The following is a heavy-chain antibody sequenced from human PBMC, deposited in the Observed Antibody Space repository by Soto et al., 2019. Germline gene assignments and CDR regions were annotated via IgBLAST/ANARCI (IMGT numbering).Heavy chain of an antibody. D-gene: IGHD3-16*02. CDR1: GFTFSSYW. CDR3: AAGNYYDYIWGSYRLFRGAHPLDY. J-gene: IGHJ4*02. Sequence: GGSLRLSCAASGFTFSSYWMSWVRQAPGKGLEWVANIKQDGSEKYYVDSVKGRFTISRDNAKNSLYLQMNSLRAEDTAVYYCAAGNYYDYIWGSYRLFRGAHPLDYWGQGTLVTVSS. V-gene: IGHV3-7*01. CDR2: IKQDGSEK.